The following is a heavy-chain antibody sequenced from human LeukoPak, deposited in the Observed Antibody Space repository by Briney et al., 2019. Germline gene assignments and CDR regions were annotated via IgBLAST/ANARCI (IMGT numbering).Heavy chain of an antibody. J-gene: IGHJ3*01. CDR1: GINFEDYA. CDR3: AKSFYYDSSGFIANGVFDV. V-gene: IGHV3-9*01. CDR2: FSGNNGSI. Sequence: GGSLRLSCAASGINFEDYAMHWVRQVPGKGLEWVAGFSGNNGSIGYADSVKGRFTISRNNARDFLDLQMNSLRAEDTALYYCAKSFYYDSSGFIANGVFDVWGQGTMVTVSS. D-gene: IGHD3-22*01.